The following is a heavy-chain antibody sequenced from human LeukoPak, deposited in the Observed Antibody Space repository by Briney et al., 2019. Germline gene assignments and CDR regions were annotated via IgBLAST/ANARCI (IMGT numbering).Heavy chain of an antibody. CDR2: MNPNSGNT. V-gene: IGHV1-8*01. D-gene: IGHD4-17*01. Sequence: EASVNVSCKASGYTFTSYDINWVRQATGQGLEWMGWMNPNSGNTGYAQKFQGRVTMTRNTSISTAYMELSSLRSEDTAVYYCAREGSTAVTTMDYWGQGTLVTVSS. CDR3: AREGSTAVTTMDY. J-gene: IGHJ4*02. CDR1: GYTFTSYD.